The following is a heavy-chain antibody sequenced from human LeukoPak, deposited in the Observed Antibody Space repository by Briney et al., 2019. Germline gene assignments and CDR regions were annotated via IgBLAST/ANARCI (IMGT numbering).Heavy chain of an antibody. D-gene: IGHD6-6*01. J-gene: IGHJ4*02. Sequence: SETLSLTCTVSGGSIGSGGYYWSWIRQHPGKGLEWIGYIYYSGSTYYNPSLKSRVTISVDTSKNQFSLKLSSVTAADTAVYYCARVKYSSSSGYFDYWGQGTLVTVSS. V-gene: IGHV4-31*03. CDR3: ARVKYSSSSGYFDY. CDR2: IYYSGST. CDR1: GGSIGSGGYY.